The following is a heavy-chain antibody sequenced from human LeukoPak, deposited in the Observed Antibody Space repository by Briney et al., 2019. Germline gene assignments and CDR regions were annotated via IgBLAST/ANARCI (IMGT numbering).Heavy chain of an antibody. CDR3: ARDRYLYCSSTSCYGYYFDY. D-gene: IGHD2-2*01. V-gene: IGHV3-7*01. CDR2: IKQDGSEK. Sequence: GGSLRLSCAASGFTFSSYWMSWVRQAPGKGLEWVANIKQDGSEKYYVDSVKGRFTISRDNAKNSLYLQMNSLRAEDTAVYYCARDRYLYCSSTSCYGYYFDYWGQGTLVTVSS. J-gene: IGHJ4*02. CDR1: GFTFSSYW.